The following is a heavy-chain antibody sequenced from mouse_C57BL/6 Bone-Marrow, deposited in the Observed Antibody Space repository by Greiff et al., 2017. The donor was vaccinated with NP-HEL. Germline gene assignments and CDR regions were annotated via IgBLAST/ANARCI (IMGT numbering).Heavy chain of an antibody. CDR1: GFSLTSYA. D-gene: IGHD1-1*01. CDR2: IWTGGGT. V-gene: IGHV2-9-1*01. CDR3: ARGLLRYPHWYFDV. Sequence: VKLVESGPGLVAPSQSLSITCTVSGFSLTSYAISWVRQPPGKGLEWLGVIWTGGGTNYNSALKSRLSISKDNSKSQVFLKMNSLQTDDTARYYCARGLLRYPHWYFDVWGTGTTVTVSS. J-gene: IGHJ1*03.